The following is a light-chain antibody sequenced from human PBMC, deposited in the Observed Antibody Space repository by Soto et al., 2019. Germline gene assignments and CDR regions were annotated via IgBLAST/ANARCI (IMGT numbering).Light chain of an antibody. CDR1: QSVSSKS. V-gene: IGKV3-20*01. CDR3: QQYGNSRT. Sequence: EIVLTQSPGTLSLSPGERATLYCRASQSVSSKSLAWYQQKPGQAPRLLIYGVSKRATGIPDRISGSGSGTDFILTIRRLEPEDFAVYYCQQYGNSRTFGQGTKVEIK. J-gene: IGKJ1*01. CDR2: GVS.